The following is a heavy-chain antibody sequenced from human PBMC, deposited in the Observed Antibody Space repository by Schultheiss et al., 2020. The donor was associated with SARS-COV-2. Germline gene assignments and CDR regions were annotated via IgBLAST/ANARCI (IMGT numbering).Heavy chain of an antibody. CDR2: IYYSGST. Sequence: WVRQVPGKGLEWIGSIYYSGSTYYNPSLKSRVTISVDTSKNQFSLKLSSVTAADTAVYYCARYGLYKGFDYWGQGTLVTVSS. CDR3: ARYGLYKGFDY. J-gene: IGHJ4*02. V-gene: IGHV4-39*07. D-gene: IGHD2-2*02.